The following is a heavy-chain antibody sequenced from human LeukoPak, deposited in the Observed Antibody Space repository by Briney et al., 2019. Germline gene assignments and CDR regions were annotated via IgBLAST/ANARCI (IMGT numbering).Heavy chain of an antibody. CDR1: GGSISSGSYY. Sequence: SETLSLTCTVSGGSISSGSYYWSWIRQPAGKGLEWIGRIYTSGSTNYNPSLKSRVTISVDTSKNQFSLELSSVTAADTAVYYCARGSSNDSSGYYTHFDYWGQGTLVTVSS. CDR2: IYTSGST. CDR3: ARGSSNDSSGYYTHFDY. D-gene: IGHD3-22*01. V-gene: IGHV4-61*02. J-gene: IGHJ4*02.